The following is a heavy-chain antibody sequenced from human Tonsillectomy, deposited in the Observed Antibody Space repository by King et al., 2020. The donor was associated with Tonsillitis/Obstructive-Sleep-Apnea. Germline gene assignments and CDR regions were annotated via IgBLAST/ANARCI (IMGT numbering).Heavy chain of an antibody. CDR3: SRDIPIVVSFVPIKWGFDY. V-gene: IGHV3-30*04. D-gene: IGHD2-2*01. CDR1: GFTFSRYA. Sequence: VQLVVSGGGVVQPGRSLRLSCAASGFTFSRYALHWVRQAPGKGLEWVAVISYDGSNKQYADSVKGRFTNPSDNSKNTLYLQMNSLRAADTAFYDCSRDIPIVVSFVPIKWGFDYWGQGTLVTVSS. CDR2: ISYDGSNK. J-gene: IGHJ4*02.